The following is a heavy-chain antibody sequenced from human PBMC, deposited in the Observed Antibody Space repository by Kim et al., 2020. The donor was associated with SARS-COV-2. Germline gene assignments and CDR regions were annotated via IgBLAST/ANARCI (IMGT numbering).Heavy chain of an antibody. CDR2: IYPGDSDS. D-gene: IGHD6-19*01. V-gene: IGHV5-51*01. Sequence: GESLKISCKGSGSNFPDYWIAWVRQVPGKGLEWMGIIYPGDSDSKYSPSLQGQVTFSADKSTSTAYLQWSSLKASDSGIYYCVRHNSGWSEGDYWGQGTLVTVSS. CDR3: VRHNSGWSEGDY. CDR1: GSNFPDYW. J-gene: IGHJ4*02.